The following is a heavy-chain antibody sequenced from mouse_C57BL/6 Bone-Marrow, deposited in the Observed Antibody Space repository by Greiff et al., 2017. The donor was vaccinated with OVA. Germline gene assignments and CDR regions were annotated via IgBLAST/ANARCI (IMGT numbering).Heavy chain of an antibody. V-gene: IGHV1-80*01. J-gene: IGHJ4*01. Sequence: VQLQQSGAELVKPGASVKISCKASGYAFSSYWMNWVKQRPGKGLEWIGQIYPGDGDTNYNGKFKGKATLTADKSSSTAYMQLSSLTSEDSAVYFCARMGNFYYAMDYWGQGTSGTVSS. CDR2: IYPGDGDT. CDR3: ARMGNFYYAMDY. D-gene: IGHD2-1*01. CDR1: GYAFSSYW.